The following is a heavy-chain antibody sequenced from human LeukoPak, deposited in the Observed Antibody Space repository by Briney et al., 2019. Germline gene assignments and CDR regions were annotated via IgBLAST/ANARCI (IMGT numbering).Heavy chain of an antibody. CDR3: ARGGYDRHIDY. J-gene: IGHJ4*02. D-gene: IGHD5-12*01. Sequence: SETLSLTCTVSGGSISSGDYYWSWIRQPPGKGLEWIGYIYYGGSTYYNPSLKSRVTISVDTSKNQFSLKLSSVTAADTAVYYCARGGYDRHIDYWGQGTLVTVSS. V-gene: IGHV4-30-4*08. CDR2: IYYGGST. CDR1: GGSISSGDYY.